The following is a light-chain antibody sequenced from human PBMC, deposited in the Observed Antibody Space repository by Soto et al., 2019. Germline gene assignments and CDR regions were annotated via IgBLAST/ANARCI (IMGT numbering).Light chain of an antibody. CDR1: GPFGTNY. CDR3: QQYDTSYT. CDR2: DAS. Sequence: EVVLTQFPGTLSLSPGERATFSSRASGPFGTNYLAWYRQQPALAPTLLIYDASTRAPGIPDRFSGSGSGTDFTLTISRLEPGDFAVYYCQQYDTSYTFGPGTRLEI. V-gene: IGKV3-20*01. J-gene: IGKJ2*01.